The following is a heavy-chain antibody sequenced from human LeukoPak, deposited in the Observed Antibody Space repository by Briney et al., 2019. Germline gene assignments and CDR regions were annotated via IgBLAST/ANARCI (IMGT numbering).Heavy chain of an antibody. Sequence: GESLKISCKGSGYSFTSYWIGWVRQMPGKGLEWMGIIYPGDSDTRYSPSFQGQVTISADKSISTAYLQWSSLKASDTAMYYCARRRYYYDSSGYYPGAVFGYWGQGTLVTVSS. J-gene: IGHJ4*02. CDR2: IYPGDSDT. CDR1: GYSFTSYW. D-gene: IGHD3-22*01. V-gene: IGHV5-51*01. CDR3: ARRRYYYDSSGYYPGAVFGY.